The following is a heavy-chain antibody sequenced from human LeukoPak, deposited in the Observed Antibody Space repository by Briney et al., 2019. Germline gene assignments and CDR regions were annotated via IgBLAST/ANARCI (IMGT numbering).Heavy chain of an antibody. Sequence: SETLFLTCAVSGGSISSSSYYWGWIRQPPGKGLEWIGSIYYSGSTYYNPSLKSRVTISVDTSKNQFSLKLSSVTAADTAVYYCARVCTSCYTKQQLVLGREFDYWGQGTLVTVSS. J-gene: IGHJ4*02. V-gene: IGHV4-39*07. CDR3: ARVCTSCYTKQQLVLGREFDY. D-gene: IGHD2-2*02. CDR2: IYYSGST. CDR1: GGSISSSSYY.